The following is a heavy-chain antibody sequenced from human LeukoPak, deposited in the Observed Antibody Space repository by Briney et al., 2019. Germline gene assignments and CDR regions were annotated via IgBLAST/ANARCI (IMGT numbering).Heavy chain of an antibody. Sequence: PGGSLRLSCAASGFTFSSYAMSWVRQAPGKGLEWVSAISGSGGSTYYADSVKGRFTISRDNSKNTLYLQMNSLRAEDTAVYYCAKDPNYYDSSGYHLDYWGQGTLVTVSS. CDR1: GFTFSSYA. D-gene: IGHD3-22*01. J-gene: IGHJ4*02. CDR2: ISGSGGST. CDR3: AKDPNYYDSSGYHLDY. V-gene: IGHV3-23*01.